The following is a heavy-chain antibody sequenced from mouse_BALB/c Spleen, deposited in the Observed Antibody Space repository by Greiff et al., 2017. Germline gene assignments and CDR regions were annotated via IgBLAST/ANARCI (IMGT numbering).Heavy chain of an antibody. Sequence: VMLVESGPDLVAPSQSLSITCTVSGFSLTSYGVHWVRQPPGKGLEWLVVIWSDGSTTYNSALKSRLSISKDNSKSQVFLKMNSLQTDDTAMYYCARHGDGYYVDYYAMDYWGQGTSVTVSS. CDR2: IWSDGST. CDR1: GFSLTSYG. CDR3: ARHGDGYYVDYYAMDY. V-gene: IGHV2-6-2*01. J-gene: IGHJ4*01. D-gene: IGHD2-3*01.